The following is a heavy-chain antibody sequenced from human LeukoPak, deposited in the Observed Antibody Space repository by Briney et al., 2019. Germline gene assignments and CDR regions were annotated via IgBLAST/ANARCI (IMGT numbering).Heavy chain of an antibody. J-gene: IGHJ4*02. CDR3: ARVRCSGSYSFDY. D-gene: IGHD1-26*01. CDR1: GFTFSSYS. Sequence: PGGSLRLSCAASGFTFSSYSMNWVRQAPGKGLEWVSSISSSSSYIYYADSVKGRFTISRDNAKNSLYLQMNSLRAEDTAVYYCARVRCSGSYSFDYWGQGTLVTVSS. V-gene: IGHV3-21*01. CDR2: ISSSSSYI.